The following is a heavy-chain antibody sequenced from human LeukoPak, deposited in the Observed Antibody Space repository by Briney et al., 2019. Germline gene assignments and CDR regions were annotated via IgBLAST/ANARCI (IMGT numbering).Heavy chain of an antibody. CDR2: TSAGGSST. CDR1: GFPFTTYA. CDR3: AKGGYCSSSSCYYGWFEP. D-gene: IGHD2-2*01. V-gene: IGHV3-23*01. J-gene: IGHJ5*02. Sequence: PGGSLRLSCAASGFPFTTYAMHWVRQAPGKGLEWVSTTSAGGSSTYYADSVKGRFTISRDNSKNTFYLQMNSLRAEDTAAYYCAKGGYCSSSSCYYGWFEPWGQGTLVTVSS.